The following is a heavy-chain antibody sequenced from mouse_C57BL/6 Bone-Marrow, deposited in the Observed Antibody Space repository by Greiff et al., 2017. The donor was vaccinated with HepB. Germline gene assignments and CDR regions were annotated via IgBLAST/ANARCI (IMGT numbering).Heavy chain of an antibody. D-gene: IGHD2-1*01. V-gene: IGHV1-50*01. CDR3: AREKGNYYYAMDY. CDR2: IDPSDSYT. J-gene: IGHJ4*01. Sequence: VQLQQPGAELVKPGASVKLSCKASGYTFTSYWMQWVKQRPGQGLEWIGEIDPSDSYTNYNQKFKGKATLTVDTYSSTAYMQLSSLTSEDSAVYYCAREKGNYYYAMDYWGQGTSVTVSS. CDR1: GYTFTSYW.